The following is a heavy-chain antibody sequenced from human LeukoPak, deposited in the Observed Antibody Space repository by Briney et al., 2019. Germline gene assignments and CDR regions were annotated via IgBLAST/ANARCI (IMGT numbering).Heavy chain of an antibody. Sequence: GGSLRPSCAASGFTFSSYWMSWVRQAPGKGLEWVANIKQDGSGKYYVDSVKGRFTISRDNAKNSLYLQMNSLRAEDTAVYYCARGSSGYYSGGFDYWGQGTLVTVSS. CDR1: GFTFSSYW. CDR2: IKQDGSGK. CDR3: ARGSSGYYSGGFDY. V-gene: IGHV3-7*01. J-gene: IGHJ4*02. D-gene: IGHD3-22*01.